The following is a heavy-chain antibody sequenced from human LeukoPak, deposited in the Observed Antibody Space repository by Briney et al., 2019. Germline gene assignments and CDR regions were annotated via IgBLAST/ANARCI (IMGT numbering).Heavy chain of an antibody. CDR2: IRNKAYGGTT. Sequence: GGSLRLSRTASGFTFCDYAMSWVRQAPGKGLEWVGFIRNKAYGGTTEYAASVKGRFTISRDDSKSIAYLQMNSLKAEDTAVYYCTRDIFGVVNFDYWGQGTLVTVSS. D-gene: IGHD3-3*01. J-gene: IGHJ4*02. CDR3: TRDIFGVVNFDY. CDR1: GFTFCDYA. V-gene: IGHV3-49*04.